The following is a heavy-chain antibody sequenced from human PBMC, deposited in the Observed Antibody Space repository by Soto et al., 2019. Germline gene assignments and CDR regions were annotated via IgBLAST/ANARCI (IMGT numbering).Heavy chain of an antibody. CDR3: VSGADY. CDR1: GLRFISYW. CDR2: IKQDGSEK. J-gene: IGHJ4*02. V-gene: IGHV3-7*05. Sequence: EVQLVESGGGLVQPGGSLRLPCAASGLRFISYWMTWVRQAPGKGLEWVANIKQDGSEKYYVDSVKGRFTISRDNAKNSLYLQMNSLRAEDTAVYYCVSGADYWGQGTLVTVSS.